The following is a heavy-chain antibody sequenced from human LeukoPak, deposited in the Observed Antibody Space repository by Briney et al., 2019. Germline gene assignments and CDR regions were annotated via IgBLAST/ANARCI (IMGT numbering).Heavy chain of an antibody. CDR2: IYHSGST. D-gene: IGHD3-16*01. J-gene: IGHJ4*02. CDR1: GGSISSSNW. V-gene: IGHV4-4*02. CDR3: ARDLRSTYDYVWGSYEGDY. Sequence: SETLSLTCAVSGGSISSSNWWSWVRQPPGKGLEWIGEIYHSGSTNYNPSLKSRVTISVDKSKNQFSLKLSSVTAADTAVYYCARDLRSTYDYVWGSYEGDYWGQGTLVTVSS.